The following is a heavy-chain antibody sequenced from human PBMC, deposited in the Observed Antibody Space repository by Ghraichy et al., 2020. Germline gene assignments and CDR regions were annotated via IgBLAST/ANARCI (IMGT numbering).Heavy chain of an antibody. CDR3: FTFSTSSGFYC. D-gene: IGHD2-2*01. V-gene: IGHV3-30*02. Sequence: GGSLRLYCAASGFTFSRNGMHWVRQATGKGLEWVAFIRYDGSNKYYADSVNGRFTISRDNSKNTLYLQMNSLRGEDTAVYYAFTFSTSSGFYCWGQGTLVTVSS. CDR1: GFTFSRNG. J-gene: IGHJ4*02. CDR2: IRYDGSNK.